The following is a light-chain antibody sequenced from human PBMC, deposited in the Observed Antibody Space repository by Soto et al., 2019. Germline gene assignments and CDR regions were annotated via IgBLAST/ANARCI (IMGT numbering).Light chain of an antibody. CDR1: QSVSSW. V-gene: IGKV1-5*03. J-gene: IGKJ1*01. CDR2: KAS. Sequence: DIQMTQSPSSLSAFVGDRVTITCRASQSVSSWLAWYQQKPGKAPKLLIYKASSLQSGVPSRFSGSGSGTEFTLTISSLRPDDFGTYYCQQYNSYSPTFGRGTKVDIK. CDR3: QQYNSYSPT.